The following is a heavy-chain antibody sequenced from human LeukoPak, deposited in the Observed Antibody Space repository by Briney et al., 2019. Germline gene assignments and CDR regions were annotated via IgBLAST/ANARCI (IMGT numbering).Heavy chain of an antibody. CDR2: IYHSGST. D-gene: IGHD6-13*01. CDR1: GGSISSGGYS. J-gene: IGHJ5*02. Sequence: PSETLSLTCAVSGGSISSGGYSWSWIRQPPGKGLEWTGYIYHSGSTYYNPSLKSRVTISVDRSKNQFSLKLNSVTAADTAVYYCARTGGAAAGVWFDPWGQGTLVTVSS. V-gene: IGHV4-30-2*01. CDR3: ARTGGAAAGVWFDP.